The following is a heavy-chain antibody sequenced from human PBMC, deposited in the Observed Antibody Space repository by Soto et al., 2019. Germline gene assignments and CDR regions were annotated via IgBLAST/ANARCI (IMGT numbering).Heavy chain of an antibody. J-gene: IGHJ4*02. Sequence: GASVKVSCKASGYTFTGYYMHWVRQAPGQGLEWMGWINPNSGGTNYAQKFQGRVTMTRDTSISTAYMELSRLRSDDTAVYYCAREFAYYYDSSGSLWGQGPLVTVSS. V-gene: IGHV1-2*02. CDR1: GYTFTGYY. CDR3: AREFAYYYDSSGSL. D-gene: IGHD3-22*01. CDR2: INPNSGGT.